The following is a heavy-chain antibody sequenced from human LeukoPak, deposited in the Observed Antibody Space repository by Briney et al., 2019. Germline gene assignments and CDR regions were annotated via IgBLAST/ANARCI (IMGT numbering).Heavy chain of an antibody. D-gene: IGHD3-22*01. J-gene: IGHJ4*02. Sequence: SETLSLTCTVSGGSISSYYWGWIRQPPGKGLEWIGYIYYSGSTNYNPSLKSRVTISVDTSKNQFSLKLSSVTAADTAVYYCARSDPTYYYDSSGYTFDYWGQGTLVTVSS. CDR1: GGSISSYY. V-gene: IGHV4-59*01. CDR2: IYYSGST. CDR3: ARSDPTYYYDSSGYTFDY.